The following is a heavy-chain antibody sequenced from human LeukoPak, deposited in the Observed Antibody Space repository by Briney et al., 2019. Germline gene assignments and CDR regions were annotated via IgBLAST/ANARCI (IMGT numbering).Heavy chain of an antibody. CDR1: GGNFSSYA. J-gene: IGHJ4*02. D-gene: IGHD4-17*01. V-gene: IGHV1-69*13. CDR2: IIPIFGTA. Sequence: SVKVSCKASGGNFSSYAISWVRQAPGQGLEWMGGIIPIFGTANYAQKFQGRVTITADESTSTAYMELSSLRSEDTAVYYYASPTLYGDYAGGYYFDYWGQGTLVTVSS. CDR3: ASPTLYGDYAGGYYFDY.